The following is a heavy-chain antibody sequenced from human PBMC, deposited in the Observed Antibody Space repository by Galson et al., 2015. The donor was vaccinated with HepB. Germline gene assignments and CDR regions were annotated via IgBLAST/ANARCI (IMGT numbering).Heavy chain of an antibody. V-gene: IGHV3-30-3*01. Sequence: SLRLSCAASGFTFSSFAMHWVRQAPGKGLEWVAVISYDGSNKYYADSEKGRFTISRDTSKNTLYLQMNSLRAEDTAVYYCARETFNKDAHWFDPWGPGTLVTVSS. CDR3: ARETFNKDAHWFDP. J-gene: IGHJ5*02. CDR1: GFTFSSFA. CDR2: ISYDGSNK. D-gene: IGHD1/OR15-1a*01.